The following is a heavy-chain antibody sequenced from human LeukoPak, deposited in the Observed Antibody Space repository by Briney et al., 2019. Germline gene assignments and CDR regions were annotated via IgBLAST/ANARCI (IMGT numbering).Heavy chain of an antibody. CDR2: IYYSGST. CDR3: ARDDTIFYYMDV. CDR1: GYSISSSYY. Sequence: SETLSLTCTVSGYSISSSYYWSWIRQPPGKGLEWIGYIYYSGSTNYNPSLKSRVTISVDTSKNQFSLKLSSVTAADTAVYYCARDDTIFYYMDVWGKGTTVTVSS. V-gene: IGHV4-61*01. D-gene: IGHD3-9*01. J-gene: IGHJ6*03.